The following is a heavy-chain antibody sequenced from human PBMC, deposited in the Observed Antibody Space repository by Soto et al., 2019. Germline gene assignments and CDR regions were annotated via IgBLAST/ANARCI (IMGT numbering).Heavy chain of an antibody. J-gene: IGHJ3*02. CDR3: AKANGDDAFDI. Sequence: SETLSLTCTVSGGSISSYYWSWIRQPPGKGLEWIGYIYYSGSTNYNPSLKSRVTISVDTSKNQFSLKLSSVTAADTAVYYCAKANGDDAFDIWGQGTMVTVSS. D-gene: IGHD2-21*02. CDR1: GGSISSYY. V-gene: IGHV4-59*01. CDR2: IYYSGST.